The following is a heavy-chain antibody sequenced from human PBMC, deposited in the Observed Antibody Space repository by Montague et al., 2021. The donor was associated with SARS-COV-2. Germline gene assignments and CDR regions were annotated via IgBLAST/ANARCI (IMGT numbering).Heavy chain of an antibody. CDR2: IYWDDDK. CDR3: ARKSAMFTASYFDY. J-gene: IGHJ4*02. D-gene: IGHD5-18*01. V-gene: IGHV2-5*02. CDR1: GFSLSTSGVG. Sequence: PALVKPTQTLTLTCTFSGFSLSTSGVGVGWIRQPPGKALEWLALIYWDDDKRYSPSLKSRLTITKDTSKNQVVLTMTNMDPVDTATYYCARKSAMFTASYFDYWGQGTLVTVSS.